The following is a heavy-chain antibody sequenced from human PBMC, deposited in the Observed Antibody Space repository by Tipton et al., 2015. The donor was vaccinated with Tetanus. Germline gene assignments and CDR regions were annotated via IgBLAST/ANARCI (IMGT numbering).Heavy chain of an antibody. CDR3: WRGTDAYKSGNY. Sequence: TLSLTCAVYGESSSDYYWSWIRQPPGKGLEWIGEIHPSGITDYNPSLKSRVIISVDTSKNQFSLKLSSVTAADSALYFCWRGTDAYKSGNYWGQGTLVTVSS. J-gene: IGHJ4*01. D-gene: IGHD5-24*01. V-gene: IGHV4-34*01. CDR1: GESSSDYY. CDR2: IHPSGIT.